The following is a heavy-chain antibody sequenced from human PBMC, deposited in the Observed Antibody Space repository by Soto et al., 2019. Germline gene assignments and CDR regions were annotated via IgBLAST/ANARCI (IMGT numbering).Heavy chain of an antibody. CDR1: GGSISSYY. Sequence: SETLSLTCTVSGGSISSYYWSWIRQPPGKGLEWIGNIYYSGSTNYNPSLKSRVTISVDTSKNQFSLKLSSVTAADTAVYYCARLRYNWNDGYFDYWGQGTLVTVSS. CDR2: IYYSGST. CDR3: ARLRYNWNDGYFDY. J-gene: IGHJ4*02. V-gene: IGHV4-59*08. D-gene: IGHD1-1*01.